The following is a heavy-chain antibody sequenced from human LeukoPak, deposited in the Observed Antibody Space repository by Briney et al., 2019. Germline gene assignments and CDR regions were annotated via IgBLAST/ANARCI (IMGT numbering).Heavy chain of an antibody. CDR3: ASQDITVAGHVDY. CDR2: IYYSGST. CDR1: GGSISSGGHY. D-gene: IGHD6-19*01. V-gene: IGHV4-61*08. J-gene: IGHJ4*02. Sequence: PSETLSLTCTVSGGSISSGGHYWSWIRQPPGKGLEWIGYIYYSGSTNYNPSLESRVTISVDTSKNQFSLKLSSVTAADTAMYYCASQDITVAGHVDYWGQGTLVTVSS.